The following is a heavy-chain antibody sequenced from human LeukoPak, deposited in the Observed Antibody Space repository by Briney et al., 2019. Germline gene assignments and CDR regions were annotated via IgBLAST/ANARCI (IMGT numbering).Heavy chain of an antibody. CDR2: IYYSGST. Sequence: SETLSLTCTVSGGSISSSSYYWGWIRQPPGKGLEWIGSIYYSGSTYYNPSLKSRVTISVDTSKNQFSLKLGSVTAADTAVYYCARLGRSARRFYTAGADYWGQGTLVTVSS. D-gene: IGHD2-2*02. CDR1: GGSISSSSYY. CDR3: ARLGRSARRFYTAGADY. V-gene: IGHV4-39*01. J-gene: IGHJ4*02.